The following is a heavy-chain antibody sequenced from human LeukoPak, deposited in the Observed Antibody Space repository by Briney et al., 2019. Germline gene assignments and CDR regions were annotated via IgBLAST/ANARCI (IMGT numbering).Heavy chain of an antibody. CDR2: ISGSGSDI. CDR3: ARRTFPNDAFDV. CDR1: GFTFSTFS. J-gene: IGHJ3*01. Sequence: TGGSLRLSCAASGFTFSTFSMNWVRQTPGKGLEWVSAISGSGSDIYYADSVKGRFTTSRDNPKRSLYLQMNSLRAEDTAVYYCARRTFPNDAFDVWGQGTVVTVSS. V-gene: IGHV3-21*01. D-gene: IGHD1-7*01.